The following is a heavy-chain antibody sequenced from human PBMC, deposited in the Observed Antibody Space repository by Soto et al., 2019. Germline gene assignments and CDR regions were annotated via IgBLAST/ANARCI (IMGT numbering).Heavy chain of an antibody. CDR1: GGSISSYY. CDR3: ARYGWRPGSYSYGMDV. D-gene: IGHD1-26*01. CDR2: TYNSENT. J-gene: IGHJ6*02. Sequence: AETLSLTCAVSGGSISSYYRSWIRQPPGRGLEWVWDTYNSENTNYTPSLKTRVTRSVDATKNQYSLRVRSVTAADTAVYYFARYGWRPGSYSYGMDVWGQGTTVTVSS. V-gene: IGHV4-59*01.